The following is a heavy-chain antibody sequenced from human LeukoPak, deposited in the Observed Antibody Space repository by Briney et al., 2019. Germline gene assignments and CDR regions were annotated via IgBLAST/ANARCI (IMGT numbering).Heavy chain of an antibody. CDR2: INPNSGGT. Sequence: ASVKVSCKASGYTFTGYYMHWVRQAPGQGLEWMGWINPNSGGTNYAQKFQGRVTMTRDTSISTAYMELSRLRSDDTAVYYCARGPHRDIVVVPAAMRENWFDPWGQGTLVTVPS. CDR3: ARGPHRDIVVVPAAMRENWFDP. V-gene: IGHV1-2*02. CDR1: GYTFTGYY. J-gene: IGHJ5*02. D-gene: IGHD2-2*01.